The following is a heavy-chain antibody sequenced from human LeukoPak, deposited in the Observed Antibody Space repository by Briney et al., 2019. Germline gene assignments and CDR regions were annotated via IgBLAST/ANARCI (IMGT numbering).Heavy chain of an antibody. Sequence: GGSLRLSCAASGFTFSNAWMSWVRQAPGKGLEWVGRIKSKTDGGTTDYAAPVKGRFTISRDDSKNTLYLQMNSLKTEDTAVYYCTGPDYCSSTSCFDYWGQGTLVTVSS. D-gene: IGHD2-2*01. CDR1: GFTFSNAW. CDR3: TGPDYCSSTSCFDY. CDR2: IKSKTDGGTT. V-gene: IGHV3-15*01. J-gene: IGHJ4*02.